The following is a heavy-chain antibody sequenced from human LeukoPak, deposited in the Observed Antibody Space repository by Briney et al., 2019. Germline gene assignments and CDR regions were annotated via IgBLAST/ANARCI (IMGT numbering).Heavy chain of an antibody. Sequence: SETLSLTCTVSGGSISSYYWSWIRQPPGKGLEWIGYIYYSGSTNYNPSLKSRVTISVDTSKNQFSLKLSSGTAADTAVYYCARDSLYNWFDPWGQGTLVTVSS. V-gene: IGHV4-59*01. CDR1: GGSISSYY. CDR2: IYYSGST. CDR3: ARDSLYNWFDP. J-gene: IGHJ5*02.